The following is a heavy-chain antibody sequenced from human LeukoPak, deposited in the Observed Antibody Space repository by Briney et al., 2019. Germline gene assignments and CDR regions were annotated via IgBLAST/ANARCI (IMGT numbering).Heavy chain of an antibody. J-gene: IGHJ4*02. V-gene: IGHV3-48*03. D-gene: IGHD2-2*01. Sequence: GGSLRLSCAASGFTFSSYEMNWVRQAPGKGLEWVSYISSSGSTIYYADSVKGRFTISRDNSKNTLYLQMNSLRPEDTSVYYCARSPTSWYFDYWSQGTLVTVSS. CDR2: ISSSGSTI. CDR3: ARSPTSWYFDY. CDR1: GFTFSSYE.